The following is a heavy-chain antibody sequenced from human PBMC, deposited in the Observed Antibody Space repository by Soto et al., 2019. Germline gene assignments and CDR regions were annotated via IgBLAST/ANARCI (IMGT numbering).Heavy chain of an antibody. D-gene: IGHD6-19*01. CDR1: GYTFTSYG. CDR3: ARDLGNPGIAVAGTNWFDP. Sequence: ASGKVSCKASGYTFTSYGISWVRQAPGQGLEWMGWISAYNGNTNYAQKLQGRVTMTTDTSTSTAYMELRSLRSDDTAVYYCARDLGNPGIAVAGTNWFDPWGQGTLVTVSS. J-gene: IGHJ5*02. V-gene: IGHV1-18*01. CDR2: ISAYNGNT.